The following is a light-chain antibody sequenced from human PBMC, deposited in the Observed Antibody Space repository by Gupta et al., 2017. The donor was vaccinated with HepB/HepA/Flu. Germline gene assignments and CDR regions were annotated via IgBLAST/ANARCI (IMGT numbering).Light chain of an antibody. V-gene: IGLV2-14*01. J-gene: IGLJ2*01. CDR3: SSYTSSSTVV. Sequence: QSALTQPASVSGSPGQSITISCTGTSSDVGCYNYVSWYQQHPGKATKLMIYDVSNRPSGVSNRFSGSKSGNTASLTISGLHAEDEADYYCSSYTSSSTVVFGGGTKLTVL. CDR2: DVS. CDR1: SSDVGCYNY.